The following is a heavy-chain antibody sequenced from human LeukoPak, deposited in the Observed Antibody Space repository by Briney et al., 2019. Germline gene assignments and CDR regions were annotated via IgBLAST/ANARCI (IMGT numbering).Heavy chain of an antibody. D-gene: IGHD6-13*01. J-gene: IGHJ4*02. CDR3: ARDRLSLRVRYSSSWLPLGY. CDR1: GGTFISYA. V-gene: IGHV1-69*13. CDR2: IIPIFGTA. Sequence: SVTVSCKASGGTFISYAISWVRQAPGQGLEWMGGIIPIFGTANYAQKFQGRVTITADESTSTAYMELSSLRSEDTAVYYCARDRLSLRVRYSSSWLPLGYWGQGTLVTVSS.